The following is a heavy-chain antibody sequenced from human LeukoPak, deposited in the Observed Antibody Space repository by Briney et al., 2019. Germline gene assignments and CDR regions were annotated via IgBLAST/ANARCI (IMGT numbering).Heavy chain of an antibody. CDR1: GGSFSGYY. Sequence: SETLSLTCAVYGGSFSGYYWSWIRQPPGKGLEWIGEINHSGSTDYNPSLKSRVTISVDTSKNQFSLKLSSVTAADTAVYYCARVYGSGSRDGDYWGQGTLVTVSS. J-gene: IGHJ4*02. D-gene: IGHD2-15*01. CDR2: INHSGST. V-gene: IGHV4-34*01. CDR3: ARVYGSGSRDGDY.